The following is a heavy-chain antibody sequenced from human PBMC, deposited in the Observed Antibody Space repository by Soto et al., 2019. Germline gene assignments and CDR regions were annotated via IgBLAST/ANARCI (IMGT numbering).Heavy chain of an antibody. D-gene: IGHD2-15*01. CDR3: ESDSHCDGGNCPMGGFDM. CDR1: GYVFSIHC. Sequence: PVESLNISFNGSGYVFSIHCVAWLLQMPLKVLQRVGIIYPGNSNTMYSPSLQGQVTISADTVLSTTYLQWDTLKPSDTAIYFCESDSHCDGGNCPMGGFDMWGQGKMVTVSS. CDR2: IYPGNSNT. V-gene: IGHV5-51*01. J-gene: IGHJ3*02.